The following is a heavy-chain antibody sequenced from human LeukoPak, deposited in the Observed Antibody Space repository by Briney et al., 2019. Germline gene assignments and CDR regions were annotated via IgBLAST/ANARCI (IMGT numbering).Heavy chain of an antibody. D-gene: IGHD6-13*01. Sequence: ASVKVSCKASGGTFSSYAISWVRQAPGQGLEWMGWINTNTGNPTYAQGFTGRFVFSLDTSVSTAYLQISSLKAEDTAVYYCAKNIAAAGTVFDPWGQGTLVTVSS. CDR3: AKNIAAAGTVFDP. J-gene: IGHJ5*02. V-gene: IGHV7-4-1*02. CDR2: INTNTGNP. CDR1: GGTFSSYA.